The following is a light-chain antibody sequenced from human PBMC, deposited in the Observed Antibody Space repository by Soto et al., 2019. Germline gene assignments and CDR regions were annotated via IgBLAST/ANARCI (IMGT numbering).Light chain of an antibody. J-gene: IGKJ1*01. CDR1: QSVSTY. Sequence: DIVLTQSPATLSLSPGERATLSCWASQSVSTYLAWYQQKPGQAPRLLIYDASSRTTGIPARFSGSGSGTDFTLTISSVEPEDFAVYYCQQRSNWITFGQGTKVE. CDR3: QQRSNWIT. V-gene: IGKV3-11*01. CDR2: DAS.